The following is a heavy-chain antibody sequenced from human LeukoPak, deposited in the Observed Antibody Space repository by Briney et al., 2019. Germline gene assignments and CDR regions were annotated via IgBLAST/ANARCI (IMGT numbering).Heavy chain of an antibody. CDR2: ISSSGSTI. J-gene: IGHJ4*02. CDR3: ARDRREGVTDY. CDR1: GFTFSSYE. D-gene: IGHD3-10*01. Sequence: PGGSLRLSCAASGFTFSSYEMNWVRQAPGKGLEWVSYISSSGSTIYYADSVKGRFTISRDNAKNSLHLQMNSLRAEDTAVYYCARDRREGVTDYWGQGTLVTVSS. V-gene: IGHV3-48*03.